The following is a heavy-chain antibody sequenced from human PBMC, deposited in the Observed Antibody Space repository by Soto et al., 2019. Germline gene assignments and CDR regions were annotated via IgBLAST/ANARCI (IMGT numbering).Heavy chain of an antibody. Sequence: QVQLVESGGGVVQPGRSLRLSCAASGFTFSNYGMHWVRQAPGKGLEWVAIISYDGDNEYYADSVRGRFTISRDNSKNTLYLQTGSLRQEDTAVYYCAKDGGPVYCNSPGCSAKHFDYWGQGTLVTVSS. J-gene: IGHJ4*02. V-gene: IGHV3-30*18. D-gene: IGHD2-2*01. CDR2: ISYDGDNE. CDR3: AKDGGPVYCNSPGCSAKHFDY. CDR1: GFTFSNYG.